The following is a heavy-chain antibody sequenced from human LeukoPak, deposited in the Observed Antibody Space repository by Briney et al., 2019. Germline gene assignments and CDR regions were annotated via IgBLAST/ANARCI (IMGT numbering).Heavy chain of an antibody. D-gene: IGHD3-22*01. CDR2: IDTNTGSP. Sequence: GASVKVSCKASGYIFTSYVLHWVRQAPGQGLEWMGWIDTNTGSPTYAQGLTGRFVFSLDTSVSTAFLQINSLKAEDAALYFCVRGIDTTGYFNYWGQGTLITVSS. V-gene: IGHV7-4-1*02. CDR3: VRGIDTTGYFNY. CDR1: GYIFTSYV. J-gene: IGHJ4*02.